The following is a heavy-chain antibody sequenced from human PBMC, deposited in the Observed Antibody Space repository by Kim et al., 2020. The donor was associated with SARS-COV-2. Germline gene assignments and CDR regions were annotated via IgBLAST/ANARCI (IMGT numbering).Heavy chain of an antibody. CDR1: GGSISSSNW. CDR3: ARSRDGYNGWWFDP. D-gene: IGHD5-12*01. CDR2: IYHSGST. J-gene: IGHJ5*02. Sequence: SETLSLTCAVSGGSISSSNWWSWVRQPPGKGLEWIGEIYHSGSTNYNPSLKSRVTISVDKSKNQFSLKLSSVTAADTAVYYCARSRDGYNGWWFDPWGQGTLVTVSS. V-gene: IGHV4-4*02.